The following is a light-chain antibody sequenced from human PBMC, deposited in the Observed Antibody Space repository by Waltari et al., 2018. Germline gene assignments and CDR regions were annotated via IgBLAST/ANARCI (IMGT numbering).Light chain of an antibody. CDR2: GAS. V-gene: IGKV3-20*01. CDR1: QTVRYNY. CDR3: QQYGTSPLT. Sequence: ECVLTQSPGTLSLSPGERATLSCRASQTVRYNYLAWYQQKPGQAPRLLMYGASSRATGVPDRLSGSGSGTDFTLTISRLEPEDFAVYYCQQYGTSPLTFGPGTKVVIK. J-gene: IGKJ3*01.